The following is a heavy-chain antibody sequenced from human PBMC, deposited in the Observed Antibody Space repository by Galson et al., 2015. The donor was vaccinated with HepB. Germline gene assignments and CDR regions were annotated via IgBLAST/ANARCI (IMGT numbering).Heavy chain of an antibody. D-gene: IGHD5-12*01. J-gene: IGHJ3*02. CDR3: THRPSGGYGARVFDI. Sequence: PALVKPTQTLTLTCTFSGFSLTTSGVGVGWFRQPPGKALEWLAFIYWHDDKYYSPSLRSRVTITKDTSKNQVVLTMTNMDPVDTGTYYCTHRPSGGYGARVFDIWGQGTMVTVSS. V-gene: IGHV2-5*01. CDR1: GFSLTTSGVG. CDR2: IYWHDDK.